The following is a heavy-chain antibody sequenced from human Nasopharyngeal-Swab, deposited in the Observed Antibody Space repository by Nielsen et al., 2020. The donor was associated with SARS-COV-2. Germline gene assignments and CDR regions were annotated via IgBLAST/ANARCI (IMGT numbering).Heavy chain of an antibody. J-gene: IGHJ4*02. V-gene: IGHV3-23*01. CDR1: GFSFSSYA. D-gene: IGHD3-10*01. CDR3: AKGPTPHVRGDFEN. Sequence: GESLKISCAASGFSFSSYAMAWVRQGPGRGLEWVSSISAMGGTRYYADSVNGRFTVSRDNSRNTLSLQMTSLRADDTAVYYCAKGPTPHVRGDFENWGQGTLVTVSS. CDR2: ISAMGGTR.